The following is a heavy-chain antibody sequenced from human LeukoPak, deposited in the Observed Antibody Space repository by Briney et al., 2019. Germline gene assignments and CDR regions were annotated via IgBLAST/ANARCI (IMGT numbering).Heavy chain of an antibody. CDR1: GFTFSSYA. V-gene: IGHV3-23*01. CDR2: ISGSGGST. J-gene: IGHJ4*02. Sequence: GGSLRLSCAASGFTFSSYAMSWVRQAPGKGLEWVSAISGSGGSTYYADSVKGRFTISRDNSKNTLYLQMNSLRAEDTVVYYCAKDSEVVPAAQFDYWGQGTLVTVSS. CDR3: AKDSEVVPAAQFDY. D-gene: IGHD2-2*01.